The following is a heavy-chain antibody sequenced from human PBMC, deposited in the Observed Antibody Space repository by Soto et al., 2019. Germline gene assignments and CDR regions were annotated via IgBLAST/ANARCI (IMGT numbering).Heavy chain of an antibody. Sequence: QVQLVQSGGEVKKPGASVKVSCKASGYTFTSYGISWVRQAPGQGPEWVGWIHTYNGNTNFAQKLQGRVTLTTDTSTSTAYMELRSLRSDDTAVYYCARDSDYIIAYWGQATLVTVSS. D-gene: IGHD4-17*01. CDR1: GYTFTSYG. CDR2: IHTYNGNT. V-gene: IGHV1-18*01. CDR3: ARDSDYIIAY. J-gene: IGHJ4*02.